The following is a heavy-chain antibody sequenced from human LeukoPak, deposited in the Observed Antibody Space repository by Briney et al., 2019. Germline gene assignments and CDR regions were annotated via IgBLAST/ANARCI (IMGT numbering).Heavy chain of an antibody. V-gene: IGHV4-30-2*01. D-gene: IGHD2-21*01. Sequence: SQTLSLTCAVSGGSISSGGYSWSWIQQPPGKGLEWIGYIYHSGSTYYNPSLKSRVTISVDRSKNQFSLKLSSVTAADTAVYYCARAGGDQTLDYRGQGTLVTVSS. J-gene: IGHJ4*02. CDR2: IYHSGST. CDR1: GGSISSGGYS. CDR3: ARAGGDQTLDY.